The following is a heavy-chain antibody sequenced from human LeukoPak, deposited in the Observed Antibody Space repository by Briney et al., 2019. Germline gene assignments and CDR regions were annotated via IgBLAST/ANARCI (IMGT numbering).Heavy chain of an antibody. V-gene: IGHV5-10-1*01. D-gene: IGHD3-10*01. Sequence: GESLRISCKGSGYSFTSYWISWVRQMPGKGLEWMGRIDPSDSYTNYSPSFQGHVTISADKSISTAYLQWSSLKASDTAMYYCARETSWLGLDYNWFDPWGQGTLVTVSS. J-gene: IGHJ5*02. CDR3: ARETSWLGLDYNWFDP. CDR2: IDPSDSYT. CDR1: GYSFTSYW.